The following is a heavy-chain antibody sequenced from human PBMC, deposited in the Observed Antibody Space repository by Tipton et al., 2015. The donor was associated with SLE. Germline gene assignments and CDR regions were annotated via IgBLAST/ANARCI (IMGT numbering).Heavy chain of an antibody. CDR3: ATDALTGQQLVHFDY. J-gene: IGHJ4*02. Sequence: SLRLSCAASGFTFSSYWMNWVRQAPGKGLEWVSSISSSSSYIYYADSVKGRFTISRDNAKKSLYLQMNSLRAEDTAVYYCATDALTGQQLVHFDYWGQGTLVTVSS. D-gene: IGHD6-13*01. V-gene: IGHV3-21*04. CDR2: ISSSSSYI. CDR1: GFTFSSYW.